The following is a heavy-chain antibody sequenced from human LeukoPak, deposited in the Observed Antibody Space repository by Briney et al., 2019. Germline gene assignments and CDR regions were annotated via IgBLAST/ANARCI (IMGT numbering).Heavy chain of an antibody. D-gene: IGHD6-13*01. CDR3: ARRYGSRLGQVYYYYMTS. Sequence: GESLKISCKGSGYSFISYWIGWVRQMPGEGLEWMGIIYPGDSDTRYSPSFQGQVTISADKSISTAYLQWSSPKASDTAMYYCARRYGSRLGQVYYYYMTSGAKGPRSPSP. CDR2: IYPGDSDT. J-gene: IGHJ6*03. CDR1: GYSFISYW. V-gene: IGHV5-51*01.